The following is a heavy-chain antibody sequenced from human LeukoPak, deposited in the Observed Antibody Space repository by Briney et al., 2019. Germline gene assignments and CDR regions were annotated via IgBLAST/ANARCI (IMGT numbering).Heavy chain of an antibody. CDR3: ARGRGGYSSSWYLEVAVAGTPPDY. V-gene: IGHV4-39*07. CDR2: IYYSGST. J-gene: IGHJ4*02. Sequence: SETLSLTCTVSGGSISSSSYYWGWIRQPPGKGLEWIGSIYYSGSTYYNPSLKSRVTISVDTSKNQFSLKLSSVTAADTAVYYCARGRGGYSSSWYLEVAVAGTPPDYWDQGTLVTVSS. D-gene: IGHD6-13*01. CDR1: GGSISSSSYY.